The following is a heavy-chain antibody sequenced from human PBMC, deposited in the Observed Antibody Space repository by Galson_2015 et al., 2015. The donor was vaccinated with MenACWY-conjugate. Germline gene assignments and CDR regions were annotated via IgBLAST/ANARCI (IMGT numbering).Heavy chain of an antibody. J-gene: IGHJ2*01. Sequence: CAISGDSVSSNTAAWNWIRQSPSRGLEWLGRTYYRSKWYNDYAVSVQSRININADTSKNQFSLHVYSLTPEDTAVYYCARAGQLGSWYFDLWGRGTLVTVS. CDR2: TYYRSKWYN. CDR3: ARAGQLGSWYFDL. D-gene: IGHD1-1*01. V-gene: IGHV6-1*01. CDR1: GDSVSSNTAA.